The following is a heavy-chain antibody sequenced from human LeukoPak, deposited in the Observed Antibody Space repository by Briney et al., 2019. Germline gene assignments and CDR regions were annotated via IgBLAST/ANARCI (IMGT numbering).Heavy chain of an antibody. CDR2: IYYSGST. CDR3: AKIAARREGYYYYYMDV. CDR1: GGSISSYY. V-gene: IGHV4-59*12. Sequence: SETLSLTCTVSGGSISSYYWSWIRQPPGKGLEWIGYIYYSGSTNYNPSLKSRVTISVDTSKNQFSLKLSSVTAADTAVYYCAKIAARREGYYYYYMDVWGKGTTVTVSS. D-gene: IGHD6-6*01. J-gene: IGHJ6*03.